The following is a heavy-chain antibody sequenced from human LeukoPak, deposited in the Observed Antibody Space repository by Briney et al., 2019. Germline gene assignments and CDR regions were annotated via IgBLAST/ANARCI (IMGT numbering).Heavy chain of an antibody. CDR1: GFTFNNYA. J-gene: IGHJ4*02. V-gene: IGHV3-23*01. D-gene: IGHD3-22*01. Sequence: GGSLRLSCAASGFTFNNYAMNWLRQAPGKGLEGVSGISGSDCNTLYADSVKGRFTISRDNSKNTLYLQMNRLRAEDTAVYFCAKDPLSYYDSSGYRYFDYWGQGTLVTVSS. CDR3: AKDPLSYYDSSGYRYFDY. CDR2: ISGSDCNT.